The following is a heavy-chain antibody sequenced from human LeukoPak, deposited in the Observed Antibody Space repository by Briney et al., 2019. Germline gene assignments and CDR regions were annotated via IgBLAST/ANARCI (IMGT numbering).Heavy chain of an antibody. J-gene: IGHJ4*02. Sequence: SVKVSCKTSGDIVSMYGIFGVRQAPGQGLEWMGGIIPVFGTTNYAQKFQGRVTITADGSTNTAYMELSSLGSEDTAVYFCATEGGRYFIEDWGQGTLVTVSS. D-gene: IGHD1-26*01. V-gene: IGHV1-69*13. CDR2: IIPVFGTT. CDR1: GDIVSMYG. CDR3: ATEGGRYFIED.